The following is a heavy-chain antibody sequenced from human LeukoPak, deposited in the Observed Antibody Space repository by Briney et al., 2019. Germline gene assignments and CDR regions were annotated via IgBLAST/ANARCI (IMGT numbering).Heavy chain of an antibody. CDR2: IYYSGST. J-gene: IGHJ6*03. CDR1: GGSISSYY. CDR3: ARRPYCGSTSCYRFEYYYYYMDV. V-gene: IGHV4-59*08. D-gene: IGHD2-2*02. Sequence: SETLSLTCTVSGGSISSYYWSWIRQPPGKGLEWIGYIYYSGSTNYNPSLKSRVTISVDTSKNQFSLKLSSVTAADTAVYYCARRPYCGSTSCYRFEYYYYYMDVWGKGTTVTVSS.